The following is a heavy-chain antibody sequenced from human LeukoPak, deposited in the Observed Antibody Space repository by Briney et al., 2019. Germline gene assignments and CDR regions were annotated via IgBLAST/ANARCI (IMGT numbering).Heavy chain of an antibody. D-gene: IGHD6-13*01. CDR3: ASELPSSSWYDY. J-gene: IGHJ4*02. Sequence: PGRSLRLSCAASGFTFSSYGMHWVRQAPGKGLEWVAVISYDGSNKYYADSVKGRFTISRDNSKNTLYLQMNSLRAEDTAVYYCASELPSSSWYDYWGQGTLVTVSS. V-gene: IGHV3-30*19. CDR1: GFTFSSYG. CDR2: ISYDGSNK.